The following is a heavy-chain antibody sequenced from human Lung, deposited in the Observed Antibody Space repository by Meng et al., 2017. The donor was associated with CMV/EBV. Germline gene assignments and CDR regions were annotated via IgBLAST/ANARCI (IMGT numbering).Heavy chain of an antibody. V-gene: IGHV1-2*02. Sequence: VPCQASGFPFPTSYIHWVRQAPGQGLEWMGWIDRSDGDTYLTQKFQGRVTLTRDTSITTAYLELRRLTSGDTAVYYCVRGELGVTDFWGQGTLVTVSS. CDR2: IDRSDGDT. D-gene: IGHD3-3*01. CDR1: GFPFPTSY. J-gene: IGHJ4*02. CDR3: VRGELGVTDF.